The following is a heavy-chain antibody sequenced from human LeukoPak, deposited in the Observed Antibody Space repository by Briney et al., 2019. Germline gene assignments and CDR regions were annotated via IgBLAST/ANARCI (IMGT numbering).Heavy chain of an antibody. D-gene: IGHD3-22*01. CDR3: AKDLTMIAPIGLDS. CDR1: GFTFSSYA. CDR2: ISGSGGST. J-gene: IGHJ5*01. V-gene: IGHV3-23*01. Sequence: GGSLRLSCAASGFTFSSYAMSWVRQAPGKGLQWVSAISGSGGSTYYADSVRGRVTISRDNSKNTLYLQMNSLRAEDTATYYCAKDLTMIAPIGLDSWGQGALVTVSS.